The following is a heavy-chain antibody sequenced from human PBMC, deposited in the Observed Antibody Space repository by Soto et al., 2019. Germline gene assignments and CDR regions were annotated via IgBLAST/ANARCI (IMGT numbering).Heavy chain of an antibody. D-gene: IGHD2-2*02. Sequence: EVQLVEPGGGLVQSGGSLRLSCAASGFTFNTYWMSWVRQAPGKGLEWVANIKQDGSEKLYVDSLKGRFTISRDNARNSLYLQMNSLRADDTAVYFCARGLYCTTSSCYMGKNGFDYWGQGALVTVSS. CDR3: ARGLYCTTSSCYMGKNGFDY. V-gene: IGHV3-7*03. J-gene: IGHJ4*02. CDR2: IKQDGSEK. CDR1: GFTFNTYW.